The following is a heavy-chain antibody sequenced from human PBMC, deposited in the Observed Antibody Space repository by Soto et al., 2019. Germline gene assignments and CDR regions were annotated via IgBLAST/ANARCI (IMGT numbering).Heavy chain of an antibody. Sequence: EVQLVESGGGLVKPGGSLRLSCAASGFTFSSYSMNWVRQAPGKGLEWVSSISSSSSYIYYADSVKGRFTISRDNAKNSLYLQMNSLRAEDTAVYYCARGDDIPGWFDPWGQGTLVTVSS. CDR2: ISSSSSYI. CDR3: ARGDDIPGWFDP. J-gene: IGHJ5*02. CDR1: GFTFSSYS. V-gene: IGHV3-21*01. D-gene: IGHD3-9*01.